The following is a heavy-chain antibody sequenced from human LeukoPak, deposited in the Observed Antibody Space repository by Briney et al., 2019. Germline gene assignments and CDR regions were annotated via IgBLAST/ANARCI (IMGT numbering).Heavy chain of an antibody. Sequence: SETLSLTCTVCGGSISSSPYYWGWIRQPPGKGLEWIGAISNTGVTYYNPSLRSRVTIFADTSKNHFSLNLRSVTAADTALYYCASAPRQASIGGLDYWGQGTLVTVSS. V-gene: IGHV4-39*02. CDR2: ISNTGVT. CDR3: ASAPRQASIGGLDY. J-gene: IGHJ4*02. CDR1: GGSISSSPYY. D-gene: IGHD3-16*01.